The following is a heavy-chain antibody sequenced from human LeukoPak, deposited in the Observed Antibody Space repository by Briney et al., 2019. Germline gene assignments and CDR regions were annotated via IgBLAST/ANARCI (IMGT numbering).Heavy chain of an antibody. CDR3: ARGRPYSGGYHLDY. CDR1: GGSISSGDYY. D-gene: IGHD1-26*01. V-gene: IGHV4-30-4*01. J-gene: IGHJ4*02. Sequence: PSETLSLTCTVSGGSISSGDYYWSWIRQPPGKGLEWIGYIYYSGSTYHNPSLKSRVTMSVDTSKNQFFLKLNSVTAADTAVYYCARGRPYSGGYHLDYWGQGTLVTVSA. CDR2: IYYSGST.